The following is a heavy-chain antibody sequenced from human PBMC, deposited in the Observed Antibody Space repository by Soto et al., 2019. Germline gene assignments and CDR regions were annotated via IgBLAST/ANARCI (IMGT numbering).Heavy chain of an antibody. J-gene: IGHJ4*02. D-gene: IGHD5-18*01. CDR2: IYYSGST. Sequence: SETLSLTCTVSGVSISSGVYYWSWIRQHPGKGLEWIGYIYYSGSTYYNPSLKSRVTISVDTSKNQFSLKLSSVTAADTAVYYCARDRGYSYGFVYWGQGTLVTVSS. CDR1: GVSISSGVYY. CDR3: ARDRGYSYGFVY. V-gene: IGHV4-31*03.